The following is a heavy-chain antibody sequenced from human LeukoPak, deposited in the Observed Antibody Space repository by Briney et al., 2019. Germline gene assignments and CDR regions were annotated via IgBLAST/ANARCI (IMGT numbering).Heavy chain of an antibody. V-gene: IGHV3-9*01. Sequence: PGGSLRLSCAASGFTFDDYAMHWVRQAPGRGLEWVSGISWISGSIGYADSVKGRFTISRDNAKNSLYLQMNSLRAEDTALYYCAKAFDYGDPTFDYWGQGTLVTVSS. CDR2: ISWISGSI. D-gene: IGHD4-17*01. J-gene: IGHJ4*02. CDR1: GFTFDDYA. CDR3: AKAFDYGDPTFDY.